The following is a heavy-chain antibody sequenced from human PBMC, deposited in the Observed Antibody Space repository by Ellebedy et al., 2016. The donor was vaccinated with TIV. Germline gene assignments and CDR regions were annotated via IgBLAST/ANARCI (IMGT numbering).Heavy chain of an antibody. V-gene: IGHV3-21*01. CDR3: ARNYYDSSGYFAGFDY. CDR1: GFTFSSYS. Sequence: GESLKISCAASGFTFSSYSMHWVRQAPGKGLEWVSSISSSSTYIYYADSVRGRFTISRDNSKNTLYLQMNSLRAEDTAVYYCARNYYDSSGYFAGFDYWGQGTLVTVSS. D-gene: IGHD3-22*01. CDR2: ISSSSTYI. J-gene: IGHJ4*02.